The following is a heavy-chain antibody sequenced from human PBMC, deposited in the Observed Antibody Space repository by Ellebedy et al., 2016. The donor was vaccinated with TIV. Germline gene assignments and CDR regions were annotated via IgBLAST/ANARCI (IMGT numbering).Heavy chain of an antibody. Sequence: GESLKISXAASGFTVSSNYMSWVRQAPGKGLEWVSVIYSGGSTYYADSVKGRFTISRDNSKNTLYLQMNSLRAEDTALYYCAKGGVLYAIPHYYHYYMDVWGKGTTVTVSS. J-gene: IGHJ6*03. CDR3: AKGGVLYAIPHYYHYYMDV. D-gene: IGHD2-8*02. CDR1: GFTVSSNY. CDR2: IYSGGST. V-gene: IGHV3-53*01.